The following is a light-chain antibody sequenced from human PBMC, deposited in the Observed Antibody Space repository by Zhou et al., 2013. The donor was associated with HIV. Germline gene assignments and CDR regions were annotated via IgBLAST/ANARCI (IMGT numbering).Light chain of an antibody. CDR1: QSITRW. CDR3: QQYNSYQET. J-gene: IGKJ1*01. CDR2: HAS. Sequence: DIQMTQSPSTLSASVGDRVTITCRASQSITRWLARYQQKPGKAPKLLIYHASTLESGVPSRFSGSGSGTEFTLTISSLQPDDFATYYCQQYNSYQETFGQGTKVEIK. V-gene: IGKV1-5*03.